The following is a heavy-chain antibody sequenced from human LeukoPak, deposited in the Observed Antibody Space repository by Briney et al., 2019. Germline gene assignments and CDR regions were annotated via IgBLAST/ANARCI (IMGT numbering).Heavy chain of an antibody. J-gene: IGHJ6*03. D-gene: IGHD4-17*01. V-gene: IGHV1-18*01. CDR2: IITYNGNT. CDR3: AKTTVTSEEYFYYYMDV. Sequence: VASVKVSCKTSGYTFTSYGLSWVRQAPGQGLEWMGCIITYNGNTYYSQKLQGRVTMTTDTSTSTAYMELWSLRSDDTAVYYCAKTTVTSEEYFYYYMDVWGKGTTVTVSS. CDR1: GYTFTSYG.